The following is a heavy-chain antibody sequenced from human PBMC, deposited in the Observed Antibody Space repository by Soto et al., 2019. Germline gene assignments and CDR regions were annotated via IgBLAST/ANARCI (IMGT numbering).Heavy chain of an antibody. V-gene: IGHV3-74*01. J-gene: IGHJ6*02. Sequence: EVPLVESGGGLVQPGGSLRLSCAASGFTFSSYWMHWVRQAPGKGLVWVSRINSDGSSTSYADSVKGRFTISRDNAKNTLYLQMNSLRAEDTAVYYCARFRRRGSYVLGMDVWGQGTTVTVSS. CDR3: ARFRRRGSYVLGMDV. D-gene: IGHD1-26*01. CDR2: INSDGSST. CDR1: GFTFSSYW.